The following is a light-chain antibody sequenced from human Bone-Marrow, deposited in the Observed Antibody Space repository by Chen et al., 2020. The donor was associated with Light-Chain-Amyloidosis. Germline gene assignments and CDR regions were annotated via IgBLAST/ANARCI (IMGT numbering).Light chain of an antibody. CDR2: EVS. CDR1: SSDVGYYNY. V-gene: IGLV2-8*01. CDR3: SSYGGSNNYV. Sequence: QSALTQPPSASGSPGQSVTISCTGTSSDVGYYNYVSWYQQHPGKAPKLMIYEVSQRPSGVPDRFSGSKSGETASMTVSGLEAEDEANYYCSSYGGSNNYVFGTGTKVTVL. J-gene: IGLJ1*01.